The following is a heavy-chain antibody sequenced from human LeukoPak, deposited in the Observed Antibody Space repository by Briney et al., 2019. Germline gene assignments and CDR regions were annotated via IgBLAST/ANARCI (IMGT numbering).Heavy chain of an antibody. CDR1: GFTFSSYG. J-gene: IGHJ5*02. Sequence: GRSLRLSCAASGFTFSSYGMHWVRQAPGKGLEWVAVISYDGSNKYYADSVKGRFTISRDSSKNTLYLQMNSLRAEDTAVYYCAKGMREGGNWFDPWGQGTLVTVSS. D-gene: IGHD3-16*01. CDR2: ISYDGSNK. V-gene: IGHV3-30*18. CDR3: AKGMREGGNWFDP.